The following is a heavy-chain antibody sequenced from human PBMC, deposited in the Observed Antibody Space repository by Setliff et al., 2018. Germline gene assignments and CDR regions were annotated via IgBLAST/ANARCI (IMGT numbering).Heavy chain of an antibody. D-gene: IGHD3-22*01. CDR3: ARDSITYYYDSSGSTFDY. CDR2: ISYDGSNK. CDR1: GFTFSSYA. V-gene: IGHV3-30*04. Sequence: PGGSLRLSCAASGFTFSSYAMHWVRQAPGKGLEWVAVISYDGSNKYYADSVKGRFTISRDNSKNTLYLQMNSLRAEDTAVYYCARDSITYYYDSSGSTFDYWGQGTLVTVSS. J-gene: IGHJ4*02.